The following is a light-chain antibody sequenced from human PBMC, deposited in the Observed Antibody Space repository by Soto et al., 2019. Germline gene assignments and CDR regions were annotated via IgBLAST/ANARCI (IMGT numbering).Light chain of an antibody. CDR2: DAS. J-gene: IGKJ2*01. Sequence: EIVLTQSPANLSLSPGAGATLACRASQSVSSYLAWYQQKPGQAPRLLIYDASNRATGIPARCSGSGSGTDFTLTIIPLDPEDFAVYYYQEHSNWPPTFGQGTKLSIK. V-gene: IGKV3-11*01. CDR3: QEHSNWPPT. CDR1: QSVSSY.